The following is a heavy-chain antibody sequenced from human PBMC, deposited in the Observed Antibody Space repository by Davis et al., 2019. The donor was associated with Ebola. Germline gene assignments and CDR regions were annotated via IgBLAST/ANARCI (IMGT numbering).Heavy chain of an antibody. D-gene: IGHD6-6*01. CDR3: AREDGSSSSPDYYYYYGMDV. CDR2: INDSGST. V-gene: IGHV4-34*01. CDR1: GGSFSGYY. J-gene: IGHJ6*02. Sequence: MPSETLSLTCAVYGGSFSGYYWSWVRQPPGKGLEWIGEINDSGSTSYNPSLKSRVTISVDTSKNQFSLKLSSVTAADTAVYYCAREDGSSSSPDYYYYYGMDVWGQGTTVTVSS.